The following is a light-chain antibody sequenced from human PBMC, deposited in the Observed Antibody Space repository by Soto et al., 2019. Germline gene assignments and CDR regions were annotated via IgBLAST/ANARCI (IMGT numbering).Light chain of an antibody. CDR2: AAS. Sequence: EIVLTQSPGTLSLFPGERATVSCTASQSLNFNFLGWYQKKSGQAPRLLIYAASTRATGIPDRFSGSGSGTDSTLTISRLEPEDFAVYYCQLYGRSPLKLTFGPGTKVDIK. V-gene: IGKV3-20*01. CDR3: QLYGRSPLKLT. CDR1: QSLNFNF. J-gene: IGKJ1*01.